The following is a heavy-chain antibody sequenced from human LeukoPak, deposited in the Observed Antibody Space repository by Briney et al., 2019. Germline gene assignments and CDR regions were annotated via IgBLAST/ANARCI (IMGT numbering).Heavy chain of an antibody. CDR3: ARGYDILTGYSYYFDY. V-gene: IGHV3-21*01. CDR2: ISSSSSYI. Sequence: PGGSLRLPCAASGFTFSSYSMNWVRQAPGKGLEWASSISSSSSYIYYADSVKGRFTISRDNAKNSLYLQMNSLRAEDTAVYYCARGYDILTGYSYYFDYWGQGTLVTVSS. D-gene: IGHD3-9*01. CDR1: GFTFSSYS. J-gene: IGHJ4*02.